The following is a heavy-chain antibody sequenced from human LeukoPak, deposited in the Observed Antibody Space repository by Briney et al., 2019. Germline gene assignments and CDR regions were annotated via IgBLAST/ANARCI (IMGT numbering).Heavy chain of an antibody. Sequence: GGSLRLSCAASGFTFSIYSMNWVRQAPGMGLEWVSSISSSSYIYYADSVKGRFTISRDNAKNTLYLQMNSLRAEDTAVYYCARASGYSYEDYFDYWGQGTLVTVSS. V-gene: IGHV3-21*01. CDR2: ISSSSYI. J-gene: IGHJ4*02. CDR1: GFTFSIYS. D-gene: IGHD5-18*01. CDR3: ARASGYSYEDYFDY.